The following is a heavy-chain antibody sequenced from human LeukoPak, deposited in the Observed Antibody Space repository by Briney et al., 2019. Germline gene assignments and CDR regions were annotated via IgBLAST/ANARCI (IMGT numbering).Heavy chain of an antibody. CDR2: IYHSGST. CDR3: ARLAGKLHYYYYYMDV. J-gene: IGHJ6*03. Sequence: SETLSLTCAVSGYSISSGYYWGWIRQPPGKGLEWIGSIYHSGSTYYNPSLKSRVTISVDTSKNQFSLKLSSVTAADAAVYYCARLAGKLHYYYYYMDVWGKGTTVTVSS. D-gene: IGHD6-13*01. V-gene: IGHV4-38-2*01. CDR1: GYSISSGYY.